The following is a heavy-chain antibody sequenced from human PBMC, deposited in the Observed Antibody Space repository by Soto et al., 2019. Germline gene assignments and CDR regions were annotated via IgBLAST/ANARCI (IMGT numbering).Heavy chain of an antibody. CDR1: GGSISSYY. Sequence: SETLSLTCTISGGSISSYYWSWIRQPPGKGLEWIGYIYYSGSTNYNPSLKSRVTISVDTSKNQFSLKLSSVTAADTAVYYCARGEYDFWSGPQENWFDPWGQGTLVTVSS. CDR3: ARGEYDFWSGPQENWFDP. D-gene: IGHD3-3*01. J-gene: IGHJ5*02. V-gene: IGHV4-59*01. CDR2: IYYSGST.